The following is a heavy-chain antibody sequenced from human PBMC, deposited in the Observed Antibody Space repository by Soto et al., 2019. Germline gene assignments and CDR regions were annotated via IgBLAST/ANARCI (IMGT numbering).Heavy chain of an antibody. V-gene: IGHV1-58*01. D-gene: IGHD6-6*01. CDR3: AAGRIAARPLGSNFDY. Sequence: QMQLVQSGPEVKKPGTSVKVSCKASGFTFTSSAVQWVRQACGQRLEWIGWIVVGSGNTNYAQKFQERVTITRDMSTSTAYMELSSLRSEDTAVYYCAAGRIAARPLGSNFDYWGQGTLVTVSS. CDR2: IVVGSGNT. CDR1: GFTFTSSA. J-gene: IGHJ4*02.